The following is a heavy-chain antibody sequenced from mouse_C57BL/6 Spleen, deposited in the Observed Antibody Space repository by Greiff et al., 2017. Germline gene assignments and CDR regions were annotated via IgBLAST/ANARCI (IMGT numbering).Heavy chain of an antibody. CDR3: ARDGGGTRFAY. CDR1: GFTFSSYA. CDR2: ISDGGSYT. V-gene: IGHV5-4*01. D-gene: IGHD3-3*01. J-gene: IGHJ3*01. Sequence: EVHLVESGGGLVKPGGSLKLSCAASGFTFSSYAMSWVRQTPEKRLEWVATISDGGSYTYYPDNVKGRFTISRDNAKNNLYLQRSHLKSEDTAMYYCARDGGGTRFAYWGQGTLVTVSA.